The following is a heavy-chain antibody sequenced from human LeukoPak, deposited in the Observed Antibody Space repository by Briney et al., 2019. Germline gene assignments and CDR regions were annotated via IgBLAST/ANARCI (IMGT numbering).Heavy chain of an antibody. J-gene: IGHJ4*02. CDR2: IKEDGSEH. Sequence: PGGSLRLSCAASGFTFRSYWMSWIRQAPGKGLEWVANIKEDGSEHYYLDSVKGRFTISRDNARNSLYLQMNSLRVDDTAVYYCARDLFYASVSFPDYWGQGTLVSVSS. V-gene: IGHV3-7*04. CDR3: ARDLFYASVSFPDY. CDR1: GFTFRSYW. D-gene: IGHD2/OR15-2a*01.